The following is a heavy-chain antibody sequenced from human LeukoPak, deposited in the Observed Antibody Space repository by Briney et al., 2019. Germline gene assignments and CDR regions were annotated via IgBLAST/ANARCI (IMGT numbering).Heavy chain of an antibody. CDR1: GGTFSSYA. CDR3: ARGMARIGTTDYWFDP. D-gene: IGHD1-7*01. CDR2: IIPIFGTA. V-gene: IGHV1-69*01. J-gene: IGHJ5*02. Sequence: SVKVSCKASGGTFSSYAISWVRQAPGQGLEWMGGIIPIFGTANYAQKFQGRVTITADESTSTAYMELSSLRSEDTAVYYCARGMARIGTTDYWFDPWGQGTLVTVSS.